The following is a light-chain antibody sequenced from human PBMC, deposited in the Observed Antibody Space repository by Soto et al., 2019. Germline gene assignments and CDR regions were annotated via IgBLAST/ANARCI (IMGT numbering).Light chain of an antibody. V-gene: IGKV1-39*01. CDR1: QSISSY. CDR3: QQSSNTPRT. Sequence: DIQMTQSPSSLSASVGDRVTITCRASQSISSYLNWYQQKPGKAPKLLIYAASSLQGGVPSRFSGSGSGTDFTLTISSLQPEDFATYCCQQSSNTPRTFGQGTKVDIK. CDR2: AAS. J-gene: IGKJ1*01.